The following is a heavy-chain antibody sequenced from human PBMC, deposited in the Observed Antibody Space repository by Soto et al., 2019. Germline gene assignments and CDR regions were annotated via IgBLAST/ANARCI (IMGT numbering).Heavy chain of an antibody. CDR1: GYTFTGYY. CDR2: INPKSGGA. CDR3: ARDYYDGSASYGIEF. J-gene: IGHJ3*01. V-gene: IGHV1-2*04. Sequence: QVHLVQSGAEVKKPGASVKVSGKASGYTFTGYYMHWVRQAPGQGLGWMGWINPKSGGANIAQKFQGWVTMTRDTSISTTYMELSNLRSNDTAVYYCARDYYDGSASYGIEFWGQGTMVTVAS. D-gene: IGHD3-16*01.